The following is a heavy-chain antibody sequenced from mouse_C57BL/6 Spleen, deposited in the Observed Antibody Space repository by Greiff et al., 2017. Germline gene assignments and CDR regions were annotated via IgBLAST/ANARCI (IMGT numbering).Heavy chain of an antibody. D-gene: IGHD3-2*02. J-gene: IGHJ4*01. CDR1: GYTFTSYW. Sequence: QVQLQQPGAELVRPGSSVKLSCKASGYTFTSYWMHWVKQRPIQGLEWIGNIDPSDSETHYNQKFKDKATLTVDKSSSTAYMQLSSLTSEDSAVYYCARSTAQATYYAMGYWGQGTSVTVSS. CDR2: IDPSDSET. V-gene: IGHV1-52*01. CDR3: ARSTAQATYYAMGY.